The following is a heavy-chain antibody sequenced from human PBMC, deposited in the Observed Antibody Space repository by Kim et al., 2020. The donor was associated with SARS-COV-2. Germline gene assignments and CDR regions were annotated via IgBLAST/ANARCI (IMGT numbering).Heavy chain of an antibody. V-gene: IGHV3-30*18. Sequence: GGSLRLSCAASGFTFSSYGMHWVRQAPGKGLEWVAVISYDGSNKYYADSVKGRFTISRDNSKNTLYLQMNSLRAEDTAVYYCAKDRVGGYQLLSGRYYYYYGMDVWGQGTTVTVSS. CDR2: ISYDGSNK. D-gene: IGHD2-2*01. CDR1: GFTFSSYG. CDR3: AKDRVGGYQLLSGRYYYYYGMDV. J-gene: IGHJ6*02.